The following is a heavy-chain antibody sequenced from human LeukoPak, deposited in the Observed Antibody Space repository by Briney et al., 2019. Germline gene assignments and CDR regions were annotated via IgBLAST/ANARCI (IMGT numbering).Heavy chain of an antibody. Sequence: SVKVSCKASGGTFSSYAISWVRQAPGQGLEWMGRIIPIFGTANYAQKFQGRVTITTDESTSTAYMELGSLRSEDTAVYYCARDQWCSGGSCYSGGNWFDPWGQGTLVTVSS. CDR1: GGTFSSYA. CDR2: IIPIFGTA. J-gene: IGHJ5*02. V-gene: IGHV1-69*05. D-gene: IGHD2-15*01. CDR3: ARDQWCSGGSCYSGGNWFDP.